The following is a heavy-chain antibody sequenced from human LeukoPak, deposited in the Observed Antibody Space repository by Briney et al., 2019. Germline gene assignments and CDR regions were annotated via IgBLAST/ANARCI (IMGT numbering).Heavy chain of an antibody. Sequence: SETLSLTCAVYGGSFSGYYWSWIRQPPGKGLEWIGEINHSGSTNYNPSLKSRVTISVDTSKNQFSLKLSSVTAADTAVYYCARMVVAAINFDYWGQGTLVTVSS. CDR3: ARMVVAAINFDY. CDR2: INHSGST. V-gene: IGHV4-34*01. D-gene: IGHD2-15*01. J-gene: IGHJ4*02. CDR1: GGSFSGYY.